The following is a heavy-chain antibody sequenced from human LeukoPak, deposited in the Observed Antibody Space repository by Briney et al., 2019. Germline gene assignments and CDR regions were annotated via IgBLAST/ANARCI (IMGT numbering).Heavy chain of an antibody. J-gene: IGHJ3*02. Sequence: PSETLSLTCTVSGGSISSYYWSWIRQPAGKGLEWIGYIYYSGSTNYNPSLKSRVTISVDTSKNQFSLKLSSVTAADTAVYYCARPRTLYSSGWYLGYDAFDIWGQGTMVTVSS. D-gene: IGHD6-19*01. V-gene: IGHV4-59*08. CDR3: ARPRTLYSSGWYLGYDAFDI. CDR2: IYYSGST. CDR1: GGSISSYY.